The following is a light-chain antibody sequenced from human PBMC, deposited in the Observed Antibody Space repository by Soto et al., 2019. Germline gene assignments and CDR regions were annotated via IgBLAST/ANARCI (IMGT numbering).Light chain of an antibody. CDR1: QSVSSSY. J-gene: IGKJ1*01. V-gene: IGKV3-20*01. Sequence: EIVLTPSPGTLSLSPVDRATLSCRASQSVSSSYLAWYQQRPGQAPRLLVYGASTRAAGIADRFSGSGSGRDFTLTINRLEPEDFAVYYCQQYGSSPQTFGQGTKGDIK. CDR2: GAS. CDR3: QQYGSSPQT.